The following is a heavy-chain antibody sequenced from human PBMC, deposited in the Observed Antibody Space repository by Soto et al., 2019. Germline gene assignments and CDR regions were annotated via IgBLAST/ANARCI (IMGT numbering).Heavy chain of an antibody. V-gene: IGHV1-46*01. CDR2: INPSGGST. CDR1: GYTFTSYS. Sequence: ASVKGSCKASGYTFTSYSVHWVRQAPGQGLQWMGVINPSGGSTSYAQKFQGRVTMTRDTSTSTAYMELSSLRSEDMAVYYCARDPLGYCSGGRCYYFDYWGQGTLV. CDR3: ARDPLGYCSGGRCYYFDY. D-gene: IGHD2-15*01. J-gene: IGHJ4*02.